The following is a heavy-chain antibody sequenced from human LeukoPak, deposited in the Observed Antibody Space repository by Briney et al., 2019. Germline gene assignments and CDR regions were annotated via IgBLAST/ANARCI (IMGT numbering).Heavy chain of an antibody. Sequence: GGSLRLSCAASGFTFSSYSMNWVRQAPGKGLEWVSSITSSSTYIYYADSVKGRFTISRDNAQNSLYLQMSSLRAEDTAVYYCARHVVAVGFDYWGQGTLVTVSS. CDR3: ARHVVAVGFDY. CDR1: GFTFSSYS. J-gene: IGHJ4*02. D-gene: IGHD3-22*01. CDR2: ITSSSTYI. V-gene: IGHV3-21*01.